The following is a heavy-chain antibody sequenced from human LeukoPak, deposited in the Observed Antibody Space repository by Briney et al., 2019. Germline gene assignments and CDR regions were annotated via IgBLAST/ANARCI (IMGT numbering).Heavy chain of an antibody. J-gene: IGHJ4*02. CDR2: ISAYNGNT. CDR1: GYTFTSYG. D-gene: IGHD3-10*01. Sequence: ASVKVSCKASGYTFTSYGISWVRQAPGQGLEWMGWISAYNGNTNYAQKLQGRVTMTTDTSTSTAYMELRSLRSDDTAVYYCARGRDYYGSGSYYNYGAYYFDYWGQGTLVTVSS. CDR3: ARGRDYYGSGSYYNYGAYYFDY. V-gene: IGHV1-18*01.